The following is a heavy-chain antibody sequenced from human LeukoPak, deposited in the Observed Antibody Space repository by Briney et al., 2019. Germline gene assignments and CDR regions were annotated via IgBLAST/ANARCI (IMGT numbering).Heavy chain of an antibody. Sequence: PSETLSLTCTVSGYSISSGYYWGWIRQPPGKGLEWIGSIYHSGSTYYNPSLKSRVTISVDTSKNQFSLKLSSVTADTAVYYCAREGSSAVADYWGQGTLVTVSS. V-gene: IGHV4-38-2*02. CDR2: IYHSGST. CDR1: GYSISSGYY. CDR3: AREGSSAVADY. D-gene: IGHD6-19*01. J-gene: IGHJ4*02.